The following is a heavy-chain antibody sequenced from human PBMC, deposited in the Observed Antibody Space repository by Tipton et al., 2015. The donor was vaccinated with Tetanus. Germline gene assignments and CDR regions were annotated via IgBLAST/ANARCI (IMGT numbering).Heavy chain of an antibody. CDR1: GFTFSSFA. D-gene: IGHD1-14*01. J-gene: IGHJ6*04. CDR3: AKEALGVLNL. CDR2: VRGSGDNT. V-gene: IGHV3-23*01. Sequence: GSLRLSCAASGFTFSSFAMSWVRQAPGKGLEWVSSVRGSGDNTHYADSVKGRFTISRDNSKNTLSLQVNSLRADDTAIYYCAKEALGVLNLWGKGTTVIVSS.